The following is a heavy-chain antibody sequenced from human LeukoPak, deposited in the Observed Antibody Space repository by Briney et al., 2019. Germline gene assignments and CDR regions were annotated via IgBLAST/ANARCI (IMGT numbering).Heavy chain of an antibody. CDR1: GYTFTSYD. Sequence: GASVKVSCKASGYTFTSYDINWVRQATGQGLEWMGWMNPNSGNTGYAQKFQGRVTITRNTSISTAYMELSSLRSEDTAVYYCARVSSIAARPSFAYWAQGTRVTVSS. D-gene: IGHD6-6*01. J-gene: IGHJ4*02. CDR3: ARVSSIAARPSFAY. V-gene: IGHV1-8*03. CDR2: MNPNSGNT.